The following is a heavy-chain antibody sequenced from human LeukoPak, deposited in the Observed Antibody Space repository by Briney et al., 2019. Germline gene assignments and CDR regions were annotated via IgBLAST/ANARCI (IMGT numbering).Heavy chain of an antibody. J-gene: IGHJ4*02. Sequence: GASVKVSCKASGGTFSSYAISWVRQAPGQGLEWMGRIIPIFGTANYAQKFQGRVTITTDESTSTAYMELSSLRSEDTAVYYCAREERRGGKATLDFDYWGQGTLVTVSS. CDR3: AREERRGGKATLDFDY. CDR1: GGTFSSYA. D-gene: IGHD2-15*01. CDR2: IIPIFGTA. V-gene: IGHV1-69*05.